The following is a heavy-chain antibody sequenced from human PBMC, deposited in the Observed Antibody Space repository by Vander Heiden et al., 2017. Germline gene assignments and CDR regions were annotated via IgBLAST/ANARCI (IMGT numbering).Heavy chain of an antibody. D-gene: IGHD3-3*01. CDR1: GVFTTATSFY. Sequence: QLQLQESGPGLVKPSETLSLPCDVSGVFTTATSFYWGWVRQSPGKGLEWIGSLYHSGTTYYNRYLRSRLTISVDTSKTLFSLKLSSVTAADTAVYFCVRGIGDLWYYGMDVWGQGTTVTVSS. CDR2: LYHSGTT. CDR3: VRGIGDLWYYGMDV. J-gene: IGHJ6*01. V-gene: IGHV4-39*01.